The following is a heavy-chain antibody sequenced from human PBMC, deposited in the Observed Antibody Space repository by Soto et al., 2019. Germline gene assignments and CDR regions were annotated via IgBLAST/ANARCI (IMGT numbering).Heavy chain of an antibody. V-gene: IGHV5-51*01. CDR1: GYHFTNYW. Sequence: EVQLVQSGAEVKRPGESLKISCKGSGYHFTNYWIGWVRQMPGKGLEWMGFIYPSDSDTRYSPSFQGQVTISADKSISTAYLQWSSLKASDTAMYCCARPIGALSTTDFTYWGQGTLVTVSS. D-gene: IGHD6-6*01. CDR3: ARPIGALSTTDFTY. CDR2: IYPSDSDT. J-gene: IGHJ4*02.